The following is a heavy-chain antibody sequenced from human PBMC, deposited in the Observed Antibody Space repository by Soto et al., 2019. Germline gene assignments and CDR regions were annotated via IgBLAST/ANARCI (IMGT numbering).Heavy chain of an antibody. D-gene: IGHD3-22*01. CDR2: ISSSSSYI. V-gene: IGHV3-21*01. Sequence: PGGSLRLSCAASGFTFSSYNMNWVRQAPGKGLEWVSSISSSSSYIYYADSVKGRFSISRDNARNSLYLQMNSLRAEDTAVYYCARDHPPDYYDRSGYFNWFDPWGQGTLVTVSS. CDR3: ARDHPPDYYDRSGYFNWFDP. CDR1: GFTFSSYN. J-gene: IGHJ5*02.